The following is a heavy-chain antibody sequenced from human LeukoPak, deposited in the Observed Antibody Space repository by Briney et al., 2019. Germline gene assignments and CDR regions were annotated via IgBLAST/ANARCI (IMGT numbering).Heavy chain of an antibody. D-gene: IGHD3-22*01. Sequence: GGSLRLSCAASGFTFDDYGMSWVRQAPGKGLEWVSGSNWNGGSTGYADSVKGRFTISRDNAKNSLYLQMNSLRAEDTALYYCARGGYYDNSGASDYWGQGTLVTVSS. J-gene: IGHJ4*02. CDR2: SNWNGGST. CDR1: GFTFDDYG. CDR3: ARGGYYDNSGASDY. V-gene: IGHV3-20*04.